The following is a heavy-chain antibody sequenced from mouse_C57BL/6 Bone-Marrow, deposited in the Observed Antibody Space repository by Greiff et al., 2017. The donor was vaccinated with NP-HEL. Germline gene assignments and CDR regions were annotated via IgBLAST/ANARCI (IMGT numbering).Heavy chain of an antibody. CDR3: ARSDRVRLRLCGAMDY. J-gene: IGHJ4*01. CDR2: INPSSGFP. V-gene: IGHV1-4*01. CDR1: GYTFPSYT. Sequence: VQLQQSGAELARPGASVKMSCKASGYTFPSYTMHWVKQRPGRGLEWIGYINPSSGFPKYNQKFKDKATLTADKSSSTAYMRLGSLTSGGSTVYYCARSDRVRLRLCGAMDYWGQGTSVTVSS. D-gene: IGHD3-2*02.